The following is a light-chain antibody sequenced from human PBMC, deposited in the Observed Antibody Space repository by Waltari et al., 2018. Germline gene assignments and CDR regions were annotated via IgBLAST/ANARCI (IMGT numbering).Light chain of an antibody. CDR3: YSIDSSDDHYV. V-gene: IGLV3-10*01. Sequence: SYELTQPPSVSVSPGQTARITCSGDALPKKYAFWYQQKSRQAPVLVIYEDNKRPSEFPDRCAGSSSGTMATLTISGAQVKDEAAYYCYSIDSSDDHYVFGTGTKVTVL. J-gene: IGLJ1*01. CDR2: EDN. CDR1: ALPKKY.